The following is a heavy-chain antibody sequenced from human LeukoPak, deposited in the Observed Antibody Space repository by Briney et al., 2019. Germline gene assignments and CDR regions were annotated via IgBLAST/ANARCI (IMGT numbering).Heavy chain of an antibody. CDR1: GGSISGHY. D-gene: IGHD4-23*01. J-gene: IGHJ2*01. CDR2: IYYSGST. V-gene: IGHV4-59*11. CDR3: ARDRYTVVSWYFDL. Sequence: SETLSLTCTVSGGSISGHYWTWIRQPPGKGLEYIGYIYYSGSTYYNPSLKSRVTISVDTSKNQFSLKLSSVTAADTAVYYCARDRYTVVSWYFDLWGRGTLVTVSS.